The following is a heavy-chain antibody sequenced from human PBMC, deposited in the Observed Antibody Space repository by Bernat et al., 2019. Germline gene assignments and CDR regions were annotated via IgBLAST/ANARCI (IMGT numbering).Heavy chain of an antibody. Sequence: EVQVVESEGGLVQPGGSLRLSCATSGFTFSTYWMSWVRQARGKGLEWVANIEKDGTEKYYVDSVKGRFTISRDNAKNSLYLQMNSLGAADTAVYYCVGDFTYWGRGTLVTVSS. CDR3: VGDFTY. CDR2: IEKDGTEK. V-gene: IGHV3-7*03. CDR1: GFTFSTYW. J-gene: IGHJ4*01.